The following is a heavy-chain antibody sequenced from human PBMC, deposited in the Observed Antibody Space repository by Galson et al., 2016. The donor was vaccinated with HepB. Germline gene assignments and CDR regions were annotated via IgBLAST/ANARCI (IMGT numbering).Heavy chain of an antibody. D-gene: IGHD2-15*01. CDR3: SRRERGCSGGSCIPYYFDS. CDR1: GYTCNNYW. J-gene: IGHJ4*02. Sequence: QSGAEVKKTGESLKISCKASGYTCNNYWIGWVRQLTGKGLEWMGNIYPGDSDTRYSPSFHGQVTMSADTSITTAYLPGSSRKASDTAMSYWSRRERGCSGGSCIPYYFDSWGQGTLVTVSS. CDR2: IYPGDSDT. V-gene: IGHV5-51*01.